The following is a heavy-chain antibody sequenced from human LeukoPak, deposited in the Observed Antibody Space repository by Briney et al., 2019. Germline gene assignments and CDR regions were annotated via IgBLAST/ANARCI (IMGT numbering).Heavy chain of an antibody. CDR2: ISGSSDHI. V-gene: IGHV3-21*01. D-gene: IGHD6-19*01. CDR1: EFTFSTYY. Sequence: GGSLRLSCAASEFTFSTYYMNCVRQAPGKGLEWVSSISGSSDHIHYADSVQGRFTISRDNAKNSLSLQMNSLRDEDTAVYYCARVRSGWYDDYWGQGTLVTVSS. CDR3: ARVRSGWYDDY. J-gene: IGHJ4*02.